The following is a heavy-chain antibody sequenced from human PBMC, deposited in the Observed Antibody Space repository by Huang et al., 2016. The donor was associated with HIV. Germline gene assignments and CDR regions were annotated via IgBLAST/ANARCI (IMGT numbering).Heavy chain of an antibody. CDR1: GFTFSAYW. J-gene: IGHJ4*02. CDR3: ATGLGSFDY. Sequence: EVQLVEFGGGLVQPGGSLRLSCAASGFTFSAYWMSWVRQAPGKGLEWVANIRQDESEKYYVDSVKGRFTISRDNAKNSLYLQMNSLRAEDTAVYYCATGLGSFDYWGQGSLVTVSS. CDR2: IRQDESEK. V-gene: IGHV3-7*01. D-gene: IGHD7-27*01.